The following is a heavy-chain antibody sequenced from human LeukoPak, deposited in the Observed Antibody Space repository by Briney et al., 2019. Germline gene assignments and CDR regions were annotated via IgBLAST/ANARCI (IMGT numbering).Heavy chain of an antibody. Sequence: SETLSLTCAVYGGSFSGYYWSWIRQPPGKGLEWIGEINHSGSTNYNPSLKSRVTISVDTSENQSSLKLSSVTAADTAVYYCARGRSIAVAGDFDYWGQGTLVTVSS. J-gene: IGHJ4*02. V-gene: IGHV4-34*01. D-gene: IGHD6-19*01. CDR1: GGSFSGYY. CDR2: INHSGST. CDR3: ARGRSIAVAGDFDY.